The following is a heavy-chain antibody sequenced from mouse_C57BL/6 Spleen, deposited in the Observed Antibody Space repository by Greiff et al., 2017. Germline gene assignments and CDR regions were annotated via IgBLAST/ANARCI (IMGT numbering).Heavy chain of an antibody. V-gene: IGHV5-4*01. J-gene: IGHJ2*01. D-gene: IGHD6-1*01. CDR1: GFTFSSYA. CDR3: ARDSALFDY. Sequence: EVKVEESGGGLVKPGGSLKLSCAASGFTFSSYAMSWVRQTPEKRLEWVATISDGGSYTYYPDNVKGRFTISRDNAKNNLYLQMSHLKSEDTAMYYCARDSALFDYWGQGTTLTVSS. CDR2: ISDGGSYT.